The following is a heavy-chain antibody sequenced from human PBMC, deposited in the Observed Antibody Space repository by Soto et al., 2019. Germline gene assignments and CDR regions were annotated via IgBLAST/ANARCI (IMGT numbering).Heavy chain of an antibody. CDR2: IYYSGST. CDR3: ASTKVQKDDILTGSYYYYYGMDV. J-gene: IGHJ6*02. Sequence: TSETLSLTCTVSGGSISSGGYYWSWIRQHPGKGLEWIGYIYYSGSTYYNPSLKSRVTISVDTSKNQFSLKLSSVTAADTAVYYCASTKVQKDDILTGSYYYYYGMDVWGQGTTVTVSS. CDR1: GGSISSGGYY. V-gene: IGHV4-31*03. D-gene: IGHD3-9*01.